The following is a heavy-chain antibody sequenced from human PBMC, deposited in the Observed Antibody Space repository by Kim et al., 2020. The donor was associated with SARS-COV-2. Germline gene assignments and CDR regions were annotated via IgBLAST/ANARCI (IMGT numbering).Heavy chain of an antibody. V-gene: IGHV3-23*01. CDR3: VRGSGGFDP. CDR1: GFTFSLYS. Sequence: GGSLRLSCAASGFTFSLYSMTWVRQAPGKGLEWVSSSASDGGLFYADSVRGRFTISRDNSKNTLYLQMYRLRDDDTAIYYCVRGSGGFDPWGRGTLVTVSS. J-gene: IGHJ5*02. CDR2: SASDGGL.